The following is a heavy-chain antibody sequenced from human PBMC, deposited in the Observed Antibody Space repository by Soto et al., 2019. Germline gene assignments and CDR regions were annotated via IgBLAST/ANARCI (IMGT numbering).Heavy chain of an antibody. Sequence: GGSLRLSCAASGFTFGTYGMHWVRQAPGKGLEWVAVIWYDGSNKYYADSVKGRFTISRDNAKTTLYLQMNSLRAEDTAVYYCAREIYDDYDSSGFDHWGQGTLVTVSS. CDR3: AREIYDDYDSSGFDH. CDR1: GFTFGTYG. D-gene: IGHD3-22*01. V-gene: IGHV3-33*01. J-gene: IGHJ4*02. CDR2: IWYDGSNK.